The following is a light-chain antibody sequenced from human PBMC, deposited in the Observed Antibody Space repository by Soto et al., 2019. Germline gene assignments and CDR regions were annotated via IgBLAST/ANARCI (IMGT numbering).Light chain of an antibody. CDR3: AAWDDSLSGVL. J-gene: IGLJ2*01. CDR2: GNN. Sequence: QLVLTQPPSASGTPGQGVTISCSGSSSSFGSYTVNWYQQLPGTAPKLLVYGNNHRPSGVPDRFSGSKSGTSASLAISGLQSVDESDYYCAAWDDSLSGVLFGGGTKVTVL. CDR1: SSSFGSYT. V-gene: IGLV1-44*01.